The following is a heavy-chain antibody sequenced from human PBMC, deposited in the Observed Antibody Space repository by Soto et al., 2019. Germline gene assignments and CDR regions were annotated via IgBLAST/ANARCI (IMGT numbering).Heavy chain of an antibody. V-gene: IGHV3-9*01. J-gene: IGHJ4*02. CDR2: ISWNSGSI. CDR3: AKDVTSHAGTVDY. Sequence: EVQLVESGGGLVQPGRSLRLSCAASGFTFDDYAMHWVRQAPGKGLEWVSGISWNSGSIGYADSVKGRFTISRDNAKNSRYLQMNSLRAEDTALYYCAKDVTSHAGTVDYWGQGTLVTVSS. D-gene: IGHD3-10*01. CDR1: GFTFDDYA.